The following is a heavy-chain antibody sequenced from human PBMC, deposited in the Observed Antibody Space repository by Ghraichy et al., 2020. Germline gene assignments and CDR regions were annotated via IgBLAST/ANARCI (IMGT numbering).Heavy chain of an antibody. CDR1: GFSFSTYW. V-gene: IGHV3-7*01. Sequence: LSLTCAASGFSFSTYWMTWVRQTPGKGLEWVANIKYDGSQKYYVDSVKGRFSISRDNAKNSLYLQMNGLRAEDTAVYYCARENEPRYFDVWGRGTLVAVSS. D-gene: IGHD1-1*01. J-gene: IGHJ2*01. CDR2: IKYDGSQK. CDR3: ARENEPRYFDV.